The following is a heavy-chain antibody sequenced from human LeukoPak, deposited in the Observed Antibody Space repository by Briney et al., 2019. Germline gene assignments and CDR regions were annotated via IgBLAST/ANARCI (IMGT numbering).Heavy chain of an antibody. CDR2: IKQDGSEK. J-gene: IGHJ4*02. CDR3: ASLTTLIAVAVPFDY. Sequence: GGSLRLSCAASGFTFSSYWMSWVRQAPGKGLEWVANIKQDGSEKYYVDSVKGRFTISRDNAKNSLYLQMNSLRDEDTAVYYCASLTTLIAVAVPFDYWGQGTLVTVSS. CDR1: GFTFSSYW. D-gene: IGHD6-19*01. V-gene: IGHV3-7*01.